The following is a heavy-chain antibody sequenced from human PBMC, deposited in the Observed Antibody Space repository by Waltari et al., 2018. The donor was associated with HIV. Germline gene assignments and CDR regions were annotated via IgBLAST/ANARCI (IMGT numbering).Heavy chain of an antibody. V-gene: IGHV1-3*01. CDR3: ARGKTAAGTALGS. J-gene: IGHJ5*02. Sequence: VQLLQSGAEVKKRGASVRLACDSDGYTFSDYPIQWVRQAPGQRPEWMGWINPGKGFTVYAEKFQVSMTITRDIFASTTYMELRSLTPEDTAVYYCARGKTAAGTALGSWGQGSLVIVSS. CDR1: GYTFSDYP. D-gene: IGHD6-13*01. CDR2: INPGKGFT.